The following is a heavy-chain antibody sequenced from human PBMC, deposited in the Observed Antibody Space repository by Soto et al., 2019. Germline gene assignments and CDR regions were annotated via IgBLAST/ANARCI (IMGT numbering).Heavy chain of an antibody. Sequence: LRLSCAASGFTFSSYAMHWVRQAPGKGLEWVAVISYDGSNEYYADSVKGRFTISRDNSKNTLYLQMNSLRAEDTAVYYCAREERFQYYYDSSGYYSTGYYYYYYGMDVWGQGTTVTVSS. V-gene: IGHV3-30-3*01. J-gene: IGHJ6*02. D-gene: IGHD3-22*01. CDR3: AREERFQYYYDSSGYYSTGYYYYYYGMDV. CDR1: GFTFSSYA. CDR2: ISYDGSNE.